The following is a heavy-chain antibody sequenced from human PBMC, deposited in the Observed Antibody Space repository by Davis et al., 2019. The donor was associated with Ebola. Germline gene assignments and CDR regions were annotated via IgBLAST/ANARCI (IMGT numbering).Heavy chain of an antibody. J-gene: IGHJ5*01. Sequence: GGSLRLSCPASGFTFSSYAMIWVRQAPGQGLEWVSVIGSDNGGIQYADSVKGRFIISRDNSKNTLYLDINSLRAEDTAVYFCAKYLVPSPQRWFDPWGQGTLVTVSS. CDR1: GFTFSSYA. CDR2: IGSDNGGI. V-gene: IGHV3-23*01. CDR3: AKYLVPSPQRWFDP. D-gene: IGHD2-8*02.